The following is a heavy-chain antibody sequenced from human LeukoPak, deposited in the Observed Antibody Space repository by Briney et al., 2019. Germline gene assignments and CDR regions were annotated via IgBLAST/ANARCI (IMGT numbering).Heavy chain of an antibody. Sequence: PGGSLRLSCAASGFTFDDYGMNWVRQAPGKGLEWVSYISSSGSTIYYADSVKGRFTISRDNAKNSLYLQMNSLRAEDTAVYYCAREGLWFEEDFDYWGQGTLVTVSS. CDR1: GFTFDDYG. J-gene: IGHJ4*02. CDR2: ISSSGSTI. CDR3: AREGLWFEEDFDY. D-gene: IGHD3-10*01. V-gene: IGHV3-48*03.